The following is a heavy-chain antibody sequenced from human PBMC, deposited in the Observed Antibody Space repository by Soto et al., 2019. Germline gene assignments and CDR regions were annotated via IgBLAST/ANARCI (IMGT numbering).Heavy chain of an antibody. CDR3: ARHDFSDYYSVTDV. D-gene: IGHD6-25*01. V-gene: IGHV4-59*08. CDR2: IYYSGST. J-gene: IGHJ6*04. Sequence: PGKGLEWIGYIYYSGSTNYNPSLKRRVTISVDTSKNQFSVNLSSVTSADTALFFCARHDFSDYYSVTDVWRKGTTVTVSS.